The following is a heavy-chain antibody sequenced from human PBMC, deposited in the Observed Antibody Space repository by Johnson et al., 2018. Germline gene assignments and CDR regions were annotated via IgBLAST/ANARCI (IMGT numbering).Heavy chain of an antibody. CDR3: GRLHCTDGVCPIVPGEYDGMDV. Sequence: QVQLVESGGGVVQPGRSLRLSCAASGFTFSSYGMHWVRQAPGKGLEWVAVIWYDGSNKYYADSVKGRFTISRDNSKNTLYLQMTSLRPEDTAVYYCGRLHCTDGVCPIVPGEYDGMDVWGQGTTVTVSS. J-gene: IGHJ6*02. CDR2: IWYDGSNK. CDR1: GFTFSSYG. D-gene: IGHD2-8*01. V-gene: IGHV3-33*01.